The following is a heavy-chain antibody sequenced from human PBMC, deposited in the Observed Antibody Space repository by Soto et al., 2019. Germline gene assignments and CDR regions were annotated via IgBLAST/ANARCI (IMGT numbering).Heavy chain of an antibody. CDR2: VSANNGFT. CDR3: ARGGAARHLDS. CDR1: GCTFTNFA. Sequence: ASVKVSCKTSGCTFTNFALSWVRQAPGQGLEWIGFVSANNGFTHFAQKFQGRVSVKTDTSTSTVYLDLRSLSSDDTAVYYCARGGAARHLDSWGQGTPVTVSS. J-gene: IGHJ5*01. V-gene: IGHV1-18*01. D-gene: IGHD6-6*01.